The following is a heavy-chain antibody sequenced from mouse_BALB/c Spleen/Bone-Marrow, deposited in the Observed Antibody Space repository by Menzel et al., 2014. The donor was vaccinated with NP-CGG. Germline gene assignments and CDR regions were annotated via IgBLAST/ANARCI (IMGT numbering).Heavy chain of an antibody. CDR1: GYSFTEYT. Sequence: VQLQQSGPELVKPGASVKTSCKTSGYSFTEYTMHWVKQRHGKSLEWIGRINPNNGGTSYNQKFKGKATLTVDKSSSTAYMELRSLTSEDSAVYYCARPGRLGRDWYFDVWGAGTTVTVSS. J-gene: IGHJ1*01. CDR2: INPNNGGT. CDR3: ARPGRLGRDWYFDV. V-gene: IGHV1-22*01. D-gene: IGHD4-1*01.